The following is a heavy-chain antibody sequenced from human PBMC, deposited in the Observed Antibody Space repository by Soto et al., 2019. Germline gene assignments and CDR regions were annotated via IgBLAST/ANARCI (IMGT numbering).Heavy chain of an antibody. Sequence: QVQLVQSGGGLVKPGGSLRLSCGASGFTFSAYYMSWVRQAPGTGLEWISYISSSSTYKDYADSVKGRMTISRDNTKNSLYLQMNSLRAEDTAVYYCARGGNDVLTGYSNDAFDIWGQGTMVTVSS. CDR2: ISSSSTYK. CDR3: ARGGNDVLTGYSNDAFDI. D-gene: IGHD3-9*01. CDR1: GFTFSAYY. V-gene: IGHV3-11*05. J-gene: IGHJ3*02.